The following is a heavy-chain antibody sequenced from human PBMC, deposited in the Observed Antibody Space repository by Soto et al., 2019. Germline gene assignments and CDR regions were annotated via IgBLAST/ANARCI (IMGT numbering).Heavy chain of an antibody. D-gene: IGHD3-9*01. Sequence: PWGSLRLSCAASGFTFSGSAMHWVRQASGKGLEWVGRIRSKANSYATAYAASVKGRFTISRDDSKNTAYLQMNSLKTEDTAVYYCTSWLEVEYDYYGMDVWGQGTTVTVSS. J-gene: IGHJ6*02. CDR3: TSWLEVEYDYYGMDV. V-gene: IGHV3-73*01. CDR1: GFTFSGSA. CDR2: IRSKANSYAT.